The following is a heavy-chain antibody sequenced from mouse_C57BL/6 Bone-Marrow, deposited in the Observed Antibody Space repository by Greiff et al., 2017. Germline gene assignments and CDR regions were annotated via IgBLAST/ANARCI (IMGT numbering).Heavy chain of an antibody. D-gene: IGHD2-3*01. CDR1: GFTFSSYA. CDR3: AREIYDGYYVGAMDD. CDR2: ISDGGSYT. V-gene: IGHV5-4*01. Sequence: EVKLMESGGGLVKPGGSLKLSCAASGFTFSSYAMSWVRQTPEKRLEWVATISDGGSYTYYPDNVKGRFTISRDNAKNNLYLQMSHLKSEDTARYDCAREIYDGYYVGAMDDWGQGTSV. J-gene: IGHJ4*01.